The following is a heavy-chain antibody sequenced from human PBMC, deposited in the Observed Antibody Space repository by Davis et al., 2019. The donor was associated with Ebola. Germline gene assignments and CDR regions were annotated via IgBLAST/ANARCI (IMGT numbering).Heavy chain of an antibody. CDR2: IDPSDSYT. D-gene: IGHD1-26*01. CDR1: GYSFTSYW. V-gene: IGHV5-10-1*01. CDR3: AGYSGSYYWWFDP. J-gene: IGHJ5*02. Sequence: GESLKISCKGSGYSFTSYWISWVRQMPGKGLEWMGRIDPSDSYTNYSPSFQGHVTISADKSISTAYLQWSSLKASDTAMYYCAGYSGSYYWWFDPWGQGTLVTVSS.